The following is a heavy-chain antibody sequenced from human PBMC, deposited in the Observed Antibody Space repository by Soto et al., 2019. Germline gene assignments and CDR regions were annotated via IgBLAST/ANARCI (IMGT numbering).Heavy chain of an antibody. Sequence: EVQLVESGGDLVQPGGSLRLSCAASGFTFSGYWLHWVRQAPGKGLVWVARIKTDGSSTDYADSVRGRFTISRDNAKNTLYLQMISLRAEDTSVYYCLRSYDFWGQGTLVTVSS. CDR1: GFTFSGYW. V-gene: IGHV3-74*01. CDR3: LRSYDF. J-gene: IGHJ4*02. CDR2: IKTDGSST.